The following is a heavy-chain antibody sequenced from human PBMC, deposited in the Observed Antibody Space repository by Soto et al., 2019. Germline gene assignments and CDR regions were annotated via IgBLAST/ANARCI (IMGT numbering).Heavy chain of an antibody. CDR1: GGSFSGYY. J-gene: IGHJ5*02. CDR2: INHSGST. CDR3: ARGWGFYGSGSYYNWVDP. V-gene: IGHV4-34*01. Sequence: SETLSLTCAVYGGSFSGYYWSWIRQPPGKGLEWIGEINHSGSTNYNPSLKSRVTISVDTSKNQFSLKLSSVTAADTAVYYCARGWGFYGSGSYYNWVDPWGQGTLVTVSS. D-gene: IGHD3-10*01.